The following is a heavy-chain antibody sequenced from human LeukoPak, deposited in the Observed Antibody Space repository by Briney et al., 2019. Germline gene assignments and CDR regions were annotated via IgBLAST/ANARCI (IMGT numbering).Heavy chain of an antibody. CDR2: ISFDGSRR. CDR1: GFTFSDSG. V-gene: IGHV3-30*18. Sequence: GGSLRLSCAASGFTFSDSGMHWVRQAPGKGLEWVAIISFDGSRRFYADSVRGRFTVSRDNSKNTLFLQMDSLSADDTGVYYCAKDPNGDYIGAFDVWGQGTMVTVSS. CDR3: AKDPNGDYIGAFDV. J-gene: IGHJ3*01. D-gene: IGHD4-17*01.